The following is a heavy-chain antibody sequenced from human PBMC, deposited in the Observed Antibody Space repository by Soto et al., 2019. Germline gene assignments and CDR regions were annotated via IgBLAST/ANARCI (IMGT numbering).Heavy chain of an antibody. CDR1: GFTFSSYA. Sequence: SLRLSCAASGFTFSSYAIHCVRHSPFKWLEWVAVISYDGSNKYYADSVKGRFTISRDNSKNTLYLQMNSLRAEDTAVYYCARDRDIVVVPAATPSFDYWGQGTLVTVSS. J-gene: IGHJ4*02. CDR3: ARDRDIVVVPAATPSFDY. V-gene: IGHV3-30-3*01. D-gene: IGHD2-2*01. CDR2: ISYDGSNK.